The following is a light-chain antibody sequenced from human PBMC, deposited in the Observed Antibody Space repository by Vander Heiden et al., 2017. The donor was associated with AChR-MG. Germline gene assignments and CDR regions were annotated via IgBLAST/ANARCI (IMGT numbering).Light chain of an antibody. CDR2: GAS. J-gene: IGKJ4*01. CDR3: QQYGDTPLT. Sequence: VLTQPPATLSLSPGEPPTLSCQASQRVNDNHLAWYQQKPGQTPKLLIHGASSRASGIPDRFSGSGSGTDFTLTISRLEAEDVAVYYCQQYGDTPLTFGGGTKVEI. V-gene: IGKV3-20*01. CDR1: QRVNDNH.